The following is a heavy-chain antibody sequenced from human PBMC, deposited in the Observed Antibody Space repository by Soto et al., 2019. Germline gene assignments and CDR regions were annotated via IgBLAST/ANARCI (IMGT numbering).Heavy chain of an antibody. D-gene: IGHD1-26*01. CDR1: GFTFSNYG. Sequence: GGSLRLSCAASGFTFSNYGMHWVRQAPGKGLEWVAIIWHDGNNKYYADSVRGRFIISRDNSKNRLYLQMNSLRAEDTAVYYCASDVVGASDSYGLDGWGQGTPFTVSS. CDR2: IWHDGNNK. V-gene: IGHV3-33*01. J-gene: IGHJ6*02. CDR3: ASDVVGASDSYGLDG.